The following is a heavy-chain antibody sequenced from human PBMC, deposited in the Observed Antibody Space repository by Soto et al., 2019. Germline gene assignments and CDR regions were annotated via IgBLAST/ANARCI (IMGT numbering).Heavy chain of an antibody. CDR3: ATLPAAMYFYGSDV. D-gene: IGHD2-2*01. V-gene: IGHV4-39*01. CDR2: ILHSGST. CDR1: CGSITITTYY. Sequence: QLQLRESGPGLVKPSETLSLTCSVSCGSITITTYYWAWVRQTPGKGLEWLGSILHSGSTYYNPSPKSRLTLSVDTSRDQVSQNLCSVTAADTGVYYCATLPAAMYFYGSDVWGQGTTVTVSS. J-gene: IGHJ6*02.